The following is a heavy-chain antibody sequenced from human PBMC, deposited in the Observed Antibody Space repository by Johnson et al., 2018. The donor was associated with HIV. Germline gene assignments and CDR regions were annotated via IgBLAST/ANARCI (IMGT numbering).Heavy chain of an antibody. V-gene: IGHV3-30*04. D-gene: IGHD5-24*01. CDR2: ISYDGSNK. J-gene: IGHJ3*02. CDR3: ARNQWRGLRRDALDI. Sequence: VQLVESGGGVVQPGRSLRLSCAASGFTFSSYAMHWVRQAPGKGLEWVAVISYDGSNKYYADSVKGRFTISRDNSKNTLYLQMNSLRAEDTAVYYCARNQWRGLRRDALDIWGQGTMVTVSS. CDR1: GFTFSSYA.